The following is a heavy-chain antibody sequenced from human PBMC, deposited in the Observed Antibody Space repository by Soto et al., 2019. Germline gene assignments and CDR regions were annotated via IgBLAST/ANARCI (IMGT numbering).Heavy chain of an antibody. CDR1: GGSITSSY. J-gene: IGHJ6*02. V-gene: IGHV4-59*01. CDR3: ARGEDAFFYYGLDV. Sequence: PSERLSRTCTVAGGSITSSYWNSIRRPPGKRLEWIAYIYDTGISGYTPSTSYNPSLKSRVTMSVDTSKSQFSLKLTSVTAADTAVYYCARGEDAFFYYGLDVWGQGITVTVSS. CDR2: IYDTGISGYTPST.